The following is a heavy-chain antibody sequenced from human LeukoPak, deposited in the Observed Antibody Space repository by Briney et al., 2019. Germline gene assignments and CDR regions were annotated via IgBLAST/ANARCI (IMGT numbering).Heavy chain of an antibody. V-gene: IGHV3-21*01. CDR2: ISSSSSYI. CDR3: ARIYSSGWRYFDY. CDR1: GFTFSSYS. Sequence: PGGSLRLSCAASGFTFSSYSMNWVRQAPGKGLEWVSSISSSSSYIHYADSVEGRFTISRDNAKNSLYLQMNSLRAEDTAVYYCARIYSSGWRYFDYWGQGTLVTVSS. D-gene: IGHD6-19*01. J-gene: IGHJ4*02.